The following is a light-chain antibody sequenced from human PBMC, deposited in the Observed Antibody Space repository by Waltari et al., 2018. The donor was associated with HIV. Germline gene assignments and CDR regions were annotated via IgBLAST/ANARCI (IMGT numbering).Light chain of an antibody. CDR1: RSNIGHNF. V-gene: IGLV1-47*01. CDR2: RND. CDR3: ASWDDTLGHWI. Sequence: QPKMTQAPSASKTPGQRITMSCSGSRSNIGHNFISWYPPIPGLAPRLVMSRNDQRPAGVPGRFSGSKSGTSAFLAIADLRLEGEATYICASWDDTLGHWIFGGGTKLTVL. J-gene: IGLJ3*02.